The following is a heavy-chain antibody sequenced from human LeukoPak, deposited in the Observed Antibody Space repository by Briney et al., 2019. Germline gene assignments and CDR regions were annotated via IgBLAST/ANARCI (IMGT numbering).Heavy chain of an antibody. Sequence: PSETLSLTCTVSGGSISSSSYYWGWIRQPPGKGLEWIGSIYYSGSTYYNPSLKSRVTISVDTSKNQFSLKLSSVTAADTAVYYCAKGTEKVVPAAPDYWGQGTLVTVSS. D-gene: IGHD2-2*01. J-gene: IGHJ4*02. CDR3: AKGTEKVVPAAPDY. CDR1: GGSISSSSYY. CDR2: IYYSGST. V-gene: IGHV4-39*01.